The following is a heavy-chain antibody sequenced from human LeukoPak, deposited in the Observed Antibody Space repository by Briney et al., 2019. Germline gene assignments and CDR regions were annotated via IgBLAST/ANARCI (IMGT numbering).Heavy chain of an antibody. V-gene: IGHV3-23*01. D-gene: IGHD6-19*01. CDR1: GFTFSSYA. CDR2: ISGSGGST. J-gene: IGHJ4*02. Sequence: GGSLRLSCAASGFTFSSYAMSWVRQAPGKGLEWVSAISGSGGSTYYADSVKGRFTISRDNSKNTLYLQMNSLRAEDTAVYYCARVKAVAGTYLFDYWGQGTLVTVSS. CDR3: ARVKAVAGTYLFDY.